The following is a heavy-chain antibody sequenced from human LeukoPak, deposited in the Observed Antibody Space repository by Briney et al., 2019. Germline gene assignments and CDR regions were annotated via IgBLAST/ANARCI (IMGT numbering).Heavy chain of an antibody. J-gene: IGHJ4*02. CDR2: IYYSGST. Sequence: SETLSLTCTVSGGSISSYYWSWIRQPPGKGLEWIGYIYYSGSTNYNPSLKSRVTISVDTSKNQFSLKLSSVTAADTAVYYCARGPYYDFWSGYYWGAFDYWGQGTLVTVSS. D-gene: IGHD3-3*01. CDR1: GGSISSYY. CDR3: ARGPYYDFWSGYYWGAFDY. V-gene: IGHV4-59*12.